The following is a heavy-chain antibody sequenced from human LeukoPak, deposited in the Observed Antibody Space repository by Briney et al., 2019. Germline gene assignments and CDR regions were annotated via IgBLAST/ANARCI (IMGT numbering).Heavy chain of an antibody. D-gene: IGHD6-6*01. V-gene: IGHV1-2*02. Sequence: ASVKVSCKASGYTFTGYYMHWVRQARGQGLEWMGWINPNSGGTNYAQKFQGRVTMTRDTSISTAYMELSRLRSDDTAMYYCARAQYSSSSIDYWGQGTLVTVSS. CDR3: ARAQYSSSSIDY. J-gene: IGHJ4*02. CDR2: INPNSGGT. CDR1: GYTFTGYY.